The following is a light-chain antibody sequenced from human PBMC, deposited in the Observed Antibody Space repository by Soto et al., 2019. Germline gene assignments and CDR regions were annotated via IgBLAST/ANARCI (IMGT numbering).Light chain of an antibody. CDR3: SSYGGSNNLV. CDR1: GSDVGGYNY. Sequence: QSALTQPPSASGSPGQSVTISCTGTGSDVGGYNYVSWYQQHPGKAPKLMIYEVSKRPSGVPDRFSGSKSGNTASLTVSGLQAEDEADYYCSSYGGSNNLVFGGGTKLTVL. V-gene: IGLV2-8*01. J-gene: IGLJ3*02. CDR2: EVS.